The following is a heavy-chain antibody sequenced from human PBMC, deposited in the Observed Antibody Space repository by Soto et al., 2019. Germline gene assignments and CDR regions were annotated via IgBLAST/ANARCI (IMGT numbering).Heavy chain of an antibody. Sequence: QITLKESGPTLVKPTQTLTLTCTFSGFSLSTSGVGVGWIRQPPGKALEWLALIYWDDDTRYSQSLKSRLTITNDTSKNQVVLTMTNMDPVDTATYYCARSIFLNWFDPWGQGTLVTVSS. CDR3: ARSIFLNWFDP. J-gene: IGHJ5*02. D-gene: IGHD3-3*01. CDR2: IYWDDDT. V-gene: IGHV2-5*02. CDR1: GFSLSTSGVG.